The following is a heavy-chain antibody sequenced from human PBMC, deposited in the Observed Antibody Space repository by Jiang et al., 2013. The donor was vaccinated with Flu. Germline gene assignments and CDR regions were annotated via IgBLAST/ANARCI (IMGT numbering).Heavy chain of an antibody. Sequence: QLLESGGGVVQPGRSLRLSCAASGFTFSSYGMHWVRQAPGKGLEWVAVISYDGSNKYYADSVKGRFTISRDNSKNTLYLQMNSLRAEDTAVYYCAKGPEELSGSYYFWGQGTLVTVSS. V-gene: IGHV3-30*18. D-gene: IGHD1-26*01. CDR3: AKGPEELSGSYYF. J-gene: IGHJ4*02. CDR2: ISYDGSNK. CDR1: GFTFSSYG.